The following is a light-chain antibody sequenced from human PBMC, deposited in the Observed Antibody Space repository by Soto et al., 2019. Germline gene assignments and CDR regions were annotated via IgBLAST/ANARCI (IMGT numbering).Light chain of an antibody. CDR2: AVS. V-gene: IGLV2-14*01. CDR1: SSVVGLYDY. J-gene: IGLJ1*01. CDR3: SSYTSDSSDV. Sequence: QSAMTQPASVSVSPGQSITISCSGTSSVVGLYDYVSWYQQVPAKAPHLMIYAVSTRPSGVCNRFSASKSSNTAPLFISGLQAEDERDYYCSSYTSDSSDVCGSGPKATVL.